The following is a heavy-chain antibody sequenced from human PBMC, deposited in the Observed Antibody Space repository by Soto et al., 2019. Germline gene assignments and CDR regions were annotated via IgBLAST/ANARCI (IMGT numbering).Heavy chain of an antibody. Sequence: PGESLRLSCAASGFDVSNTDMSWVRQAPGKGLEWVSVIYSGGYTNYADSVKGRFIVSRDSPKNTLYLQMDSLRAEDTAVYYCAREAIIVIAAPEYYFDYWGQGTLVTVSS. V-gene: IGHV3-66*01. CDR3: AREAIIVIAAPEYYFDY. J-gene: IGHJ4*02. D-gene: IGHD3-22*01. CDR1: GFDVSNTD. CDR2: IYSGGYT.